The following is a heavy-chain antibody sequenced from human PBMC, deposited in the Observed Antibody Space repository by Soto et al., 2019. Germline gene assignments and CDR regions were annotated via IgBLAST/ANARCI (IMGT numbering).Heavy chain of an antibody. CDR2: ISYDGSNK. Sequence: GGSLRLSCAASGFTFSSYAMHWVRQAPGKGLEWVAVISYDGSNKYYADSVKGRFTISRDNSKNTLYLQMNSLRAEDTAVYYCARDLSDSSSLASEYYFDYWGQGTLVTVSS. CDR1: GFTFSSYA. J-gene: IGHJ4*02. V-gene: IGHV3-30-3*01. D-gene: IGHD6-13*01. CDR3: ARDLSDSSSLASEYYFDY.